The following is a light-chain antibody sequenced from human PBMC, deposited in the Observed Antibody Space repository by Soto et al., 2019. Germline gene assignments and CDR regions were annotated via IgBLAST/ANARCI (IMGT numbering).Light chain of an antibody. CDR2: AAS. CDR3: QQSYSTLLFT. Sequence: DIPMTQSPSSLSASVGDRVTITCRASQSISSYLNWYQQKPGKAPKLLIYAASSLQSGVPSRISSSGSGTDFTLTISSLQPEDFTTYYCQQSYSTLLFTFGPGTKVDIK. J-gene: IGKJ3*01. V-gene: IGKV1-39*01. CDR1: QSISSY.